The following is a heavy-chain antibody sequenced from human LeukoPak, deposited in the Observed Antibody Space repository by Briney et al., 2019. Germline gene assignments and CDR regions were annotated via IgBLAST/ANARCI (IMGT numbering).Heavy chain of an antibody. D-gene: IGHD4-17*01. J-gene: IGHJ5*02. V-gene: IGHV4-30-4*08. CDR2: IYYSGST. CDR1: TFGSYW. CDR3: AREYGDDNWFDP. Sequence: TFGSYWMNWIRQSPGKGLEWIGYIYYSGSTYYNPSLKSRVTISVDTSKNQFSLKLSSVTAADTAVYYCAREYGDDNWFDPWGQGTLVTVSS.